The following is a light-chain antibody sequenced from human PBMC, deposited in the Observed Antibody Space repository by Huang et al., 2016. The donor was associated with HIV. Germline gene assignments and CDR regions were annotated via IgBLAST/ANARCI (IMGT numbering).Light chain of an antibody. CDR3: QQYSDYPRT. CDR2: ATS. CDR1: QDISYY. Sequence: DIQMTQSPSSLSASVGDRVTITCRASQDISYYLAWFQQKPGKAPKSLIFATSTLHSGVPARFSGSGSGTAFTLTINNLQPEDFATYYCQQYSDYPRTFGQGTKLDIK. V-gene: IGKV1-16*01. J-gene: IGKJ2*01.